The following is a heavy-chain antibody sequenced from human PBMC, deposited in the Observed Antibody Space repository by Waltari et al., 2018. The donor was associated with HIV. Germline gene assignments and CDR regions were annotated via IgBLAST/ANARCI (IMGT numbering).Heavy chain of an antibody. CDR1: GYTFTNYG. J-gene: IGHJ4*02. CDR2: IGAKRGNT. Sequence: IQLVQSGAEVKKPGATVKVSCKASGYTFTNYGVRWVRQAPGQGLEWMGWIGAKRGNTNYAQKFQDRVTITADTSTDTSYLEVTNLRSDDTAVYFCARDDRFPAYGSGTGVSFDHWGQGTLVNVSS. D-gene: IGHD3-10*01. CDR3: ARDDRFPAYGSGTGVSFDH. V-gene: IGHV1-18*01.